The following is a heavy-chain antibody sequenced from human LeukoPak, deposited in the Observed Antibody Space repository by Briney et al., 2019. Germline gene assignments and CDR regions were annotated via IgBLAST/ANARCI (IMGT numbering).Heavy chain of an antibody. Sequence: ASVKVSCKASGYTFTNYYMHWVRQAPGQGLEWMGIINPSGGSTSYAQKFQGRVTFARDTSISTAYMELSNLRSDDTAVYYCARETTTNDGVFDSWGQGTLVIVSS. CDR2: INPSGGST. V-gene: IGHV1-46*01. CDR3: ARETTTNDGVFDS. D-gene: IGHD3-10*01. J-gene: IGHJ4*02. CDR1: GYTFTNYY.